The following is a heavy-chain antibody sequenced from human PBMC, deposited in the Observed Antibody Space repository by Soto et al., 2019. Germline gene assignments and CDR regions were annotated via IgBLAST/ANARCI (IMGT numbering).Heavy chain of an antibody. D-gene: IGHD5-12*01. CDR1: GGTFSNYP. Sequence: QVQLVQSGAEVKKPGSSVKVSCKASGGTFSNYPISWVRQAPGQGLEWMGGIIPIFGTTNYAQKFQGRVRITADESTSTAYMELSSLRSEDTAVFYCARVNHRWLQSWYFDLWGRGTLVTVSS. V-gene: IGHV1-69*12. CDR2: IIPIFGTT. CDR3: ARVNHRWLQSWYFDL. J-gene: IGHJ2*01.